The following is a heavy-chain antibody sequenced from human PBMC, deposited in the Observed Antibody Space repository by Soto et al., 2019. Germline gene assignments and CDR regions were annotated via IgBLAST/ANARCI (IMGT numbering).Heavy chain of an antibody. V-gene: IGHV4-34*01. Sequence: SETLSLTCAVYGGSFSGYYWSWIRQPPGKGLEWIGEINHSGSTNYNPSLKSRVTISVDTSKNQFSLKLSSVTAADTAVYYCAKSSEFRSVPRTNWFDPWGQGTLVTVSS. CDR3: AKSSEFRSVPRTNWFDP. CDR1: GGSFSGYY. D-gene: IGHD3-10*01. CDR2: INHSGST. J-gene: IGHJ5*02.